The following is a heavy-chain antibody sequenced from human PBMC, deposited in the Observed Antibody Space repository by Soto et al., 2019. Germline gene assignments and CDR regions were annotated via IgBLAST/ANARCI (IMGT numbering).Heavy chain of an antibody. CDR2: ISGSGSST. CDR3: AKWAYGDYPGWADS. J-gene: IGHJ4*02. V-gene: IGHV3-23*01. D-gene: IGHD4-17*01. CDR1: GFTFSNYA. Sequence: GGSLRLSCVVSGFTFSNYAMSWVRQAPGKGLEWVSVISGSGSSTHYADSLRGRFTTSRDNSEKTMYLQMNGLRAEDTAVYYCAKWAYGDYPGWADSWGQGTLVTVS.